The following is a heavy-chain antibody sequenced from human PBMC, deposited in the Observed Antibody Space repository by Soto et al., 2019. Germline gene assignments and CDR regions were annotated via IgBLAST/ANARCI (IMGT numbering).Heavy chain of an antibody. CDR3: AITSRLLATNLYYFDY. CDR2: IYYSGST. J-gene: IGHJ4*02. D-gene: IGHD1-26*01. CDR1: GGSISSYY. Sequence: SETLSLTCTVSGGSISSYYWSWIRQPPGKGLEWIGYIYYSGSTNYNPSLKSRVTISVDTSKNQFSLKLSSVTAADTAVYYCAITSRLLATNLYYFDYWGQGTLVTVSS. V-gene: IGHV4-59*01.